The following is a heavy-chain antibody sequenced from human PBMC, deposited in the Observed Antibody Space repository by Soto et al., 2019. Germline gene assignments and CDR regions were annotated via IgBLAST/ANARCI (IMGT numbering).Heavy chain of an antibody. D-gene: IGHD3-3*01. J-gene: IGHJ4*02. CDR1: GFTVSSNY. CDR2: ISGSAGNT. CDR3: AKFNVYDFWSGYPTYYFDY. Sequence: GGSLRLSCAASGFTVSSNYMSWVRQAPGKGLEWVATISGSAGNTYYADSVKGRFTISRDNSKNTLYLQISSLRAEDTAIYYCAKFNVYDFWSGYPTYYFDYWGQGTPVTVSS. V-gene: IGHV3-23*01.